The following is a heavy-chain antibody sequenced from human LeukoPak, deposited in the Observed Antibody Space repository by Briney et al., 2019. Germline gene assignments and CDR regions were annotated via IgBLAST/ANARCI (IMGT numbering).Heavy chain of an antibody. V-gene: IGHV1-8*01. J-gene: IGHJ3*02. Sequence: ASVKVSCKASGYTFTSYDINWVRQATGQGLEWMGWMNPNSGNTGYAQKFQGRVTMTRNTSISTAYMELSSLRSEDTAVYYCARALYYGGNSVPAFDIWGQGTMVTVSS. CDR3: ARALYYGGNSVPAFDI. CDR2: MNPNSGNT. D-gene: IGHD4-23*01. CDR1: GYTFTSYD.